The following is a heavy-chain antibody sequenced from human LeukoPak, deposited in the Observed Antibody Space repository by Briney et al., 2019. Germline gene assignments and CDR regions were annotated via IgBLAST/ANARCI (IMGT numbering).Heavy chain of an antibody. CDR1: GLIFNNYA. Sequence: GGSLRLSCAGSGLIFNNYAMHWVRQPPGKGLEWVSGISWNSGTIDYADSVRGRFTISRDNAKNSLYLQMDSLRVEDTAYYYCAKDNRRHYTSGPNPDSLHWGQGALVTVSS. CDR2: ISWNSGTI. D-gene: IGHD6-19*01. CDR3: AKDNRRHYTSGPNPDSLH. J-gene: IGHJ4*02. V-gene: IGHV3-9*01.